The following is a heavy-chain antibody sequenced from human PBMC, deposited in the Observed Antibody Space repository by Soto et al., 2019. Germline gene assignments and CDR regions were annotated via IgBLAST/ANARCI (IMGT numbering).Heavy chain of an antibody. CDR2: INEDGGEK. D-gene: IGHD1-26*01. CDR1: GFTFSSYW. Sequence: EVQLVESGGGLVQPGGSLRLSCAASGFTFSSYWMSWVRQAPGKGLEWVANINEDGGEKYYVDSVRGRFTISRDNAKNSLYLQMNRLRAEDLAVYYCARAGAVGPVGVWGKGTTVTVSS. CDR3: ARAGAVGPVGV. V-gene: IGHV3-7*01. J-gene: IGHJ6*04.